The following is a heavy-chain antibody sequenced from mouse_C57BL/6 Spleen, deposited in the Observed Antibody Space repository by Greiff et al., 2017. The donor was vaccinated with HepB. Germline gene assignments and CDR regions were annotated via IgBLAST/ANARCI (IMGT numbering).Heavy chain of an antibody. CDR2: ISYDGSN. D-gene: IGHD2-10*01. J-gene: IGHJ2*01. CDR1: GYSITSGYY. CDR3: ARALLLHYFDY. Sequence: EVKLQESGPGLVKPSQSLSLTCSVTGYSITSGYYWNWIRQFPGNKLEWMGYISYDGSNNYNPSLKNRISITRDTSKNQFFLKLNSVTTEDTATYYCARALLLHYFDYWGQGTTLTVSS. V-gene: IGHV3-6*01.